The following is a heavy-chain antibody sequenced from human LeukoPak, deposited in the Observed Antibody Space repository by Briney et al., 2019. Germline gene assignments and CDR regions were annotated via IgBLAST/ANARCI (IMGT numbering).Heavy chain of an antibody. CDR3: ARAPSNPSMVWGGAPLHFDY. CDR1: GGSISSGSFS. Sequence: SETLSLTCAVSGGSISSGSFSWTWIRQPPGKDLEWIGYISHSDSTYYNPSLKSRVTISLDRSENQFSLKLSSVTAADTAVYYCARAPSNPSMVWGGAPLHFDYWGQGTLVIVSS. CDR2: ISHSDST. V-gene: IGHV4-30-2*01. D-gene: IGHD3-10*01. J-gene: IGHJ4*02.